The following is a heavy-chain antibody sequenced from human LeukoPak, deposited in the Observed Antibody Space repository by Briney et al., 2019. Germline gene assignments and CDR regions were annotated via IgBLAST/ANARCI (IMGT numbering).Heavy chain of an antibody. CDR3: ARDGVKTVDFDY. CDR1: GFSFSAYW. D-gene: IGHD1-14*01. J-gene: IGHJ4*02. Sequence: GGSLRLSCAASGFSFSAYWMHWVRQFPGKGPVWVSRITKDGSDTVYADSVKGRFTISRDNAKNTLYLQMNSLRVEDTGVCYCARDGVKTVDFDYWGQGTLVTVSS. V-gene: IGHV3-74*01. CDR2: ITKDGSDT.